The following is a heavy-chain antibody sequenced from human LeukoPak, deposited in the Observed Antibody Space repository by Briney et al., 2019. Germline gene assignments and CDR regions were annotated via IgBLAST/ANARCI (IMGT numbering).Heavy chain of an antibody. V-gene: IGHV1-2*02. J-gene: IGHJ4*02. D-gene: IGHD6-13*01. CDR3: ARDPGIAAVDLDH. Sequence: ASVKVSCKASGYTFTGYYIHWVRQAPGQGLEWVGWINPNSGDTSYAQKFQGRVTMTGDTSITTAYMELTRLTFDDTAVYYCARDPGIAAVDLDHWGQGTLVTVSS. CDR2: INPNSGDT. CDR1: GYTFTGYY.